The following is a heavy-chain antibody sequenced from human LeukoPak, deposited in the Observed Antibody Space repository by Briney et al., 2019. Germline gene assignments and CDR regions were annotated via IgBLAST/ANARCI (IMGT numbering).Heavy chain of an antibody. V-gene: IGHV3-23*01. Sequence: GGSLRLSCAASGFTFSSYAMSWVRQAPGKGLEWVSAISGSGGSTYYADSVKGRFTISRDNSKNTLYLQMNSLRAEDTAVYYCAKRAALYYYDSSGFEYFQHWGQGTLVTVSS. D-gene: IGHD3-22*01. J-gene: IGHJ1*01. CDR3: AKRAALYYYDSSGFEYFQH. CDR1: GFTFSSYA. CDR2: ISGSGGST.